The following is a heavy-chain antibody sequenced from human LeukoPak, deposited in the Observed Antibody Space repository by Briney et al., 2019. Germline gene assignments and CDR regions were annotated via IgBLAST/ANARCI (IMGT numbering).Heavy chain of an antibody. V-gene: IGHV4-38-2*02. CDR3: ARDLGYSGFDWAP. D-gene: IGHD5-12*01. CDR2: IYSSGNT. CDR1: GYSISSGYY. Sequence: SQTLSLTCTVSGYSISSGYYWGWIRQPPGKRLEWVGSIYSSGNTYYNPTLKSRVTISVDTSKNQFSLNLTSVTAADAAVYYCARDLGYSGFDWAPWGQGTLVTVSS. J-gene: IGHJ5*02.